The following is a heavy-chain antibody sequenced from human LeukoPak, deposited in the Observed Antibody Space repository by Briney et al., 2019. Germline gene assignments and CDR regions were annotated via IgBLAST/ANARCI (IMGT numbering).Heavy chain of an antibody. CDR3: TTDGVVGATDFDY. J-gene: IGHJ4*02. V-gene: IGHV3-15*01. Sequence: GGSLRLSCAASGFTFSSYAMSWVRQAPGKGLEWVGRIKSKTDGGTTDYAAPVKGRFTISRDDSKNTLYLQMNSLKTEDTAVYYCTTDGVVGATDFDYWGQGTLVTVSS. D-gene: IGHD1-26*01. CDR2: IKSKTDGGTT. CDR1: GFTFSSYA.